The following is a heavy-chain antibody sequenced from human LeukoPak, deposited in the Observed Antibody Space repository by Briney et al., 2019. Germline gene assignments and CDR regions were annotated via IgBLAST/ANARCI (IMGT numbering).Heavy chain of an antibody. D-gene: IGHD2-15*01. J-gene: IGHJ5*02. CDR3: ARGKPHCSGGSCYYNWFDP. CDR1: GYTFTGYY. Sequence: ASVKVSCKASGYTFTGYYMHWVRQAPGQGLEWMGWINPNSGGTNYAQKFQGRVTMTRDTSISTAYIELSRLRSDDTAVYYCARGKPHCSGGSCYYNWFDPWGQGTLVTVSS. CDR2: INPNSGGT. V-gene: IGHV1-2*02.